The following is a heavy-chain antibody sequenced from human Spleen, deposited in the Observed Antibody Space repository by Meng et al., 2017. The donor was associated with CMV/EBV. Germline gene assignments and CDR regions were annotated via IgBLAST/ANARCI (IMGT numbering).Heavy chain of an antibody. V-gene: IGHV3-33*06. CDR3: AKGPTDFWSGYYIVS. J-gene: IGHJ5*02. D-gene: IGHD3-3*01. CDR2: IWYDGSNE. CDR1: GFPFSNSA. Sequence: AASGFPFSNSAMHWVRQAPGKGLQWVALIWYDGSNEYYADSVQGRFTISRDNSKNTLFLQMNSLRAEDTAVYYCAKGPTDFWSGYYIVSWGQGTPVTVSS.